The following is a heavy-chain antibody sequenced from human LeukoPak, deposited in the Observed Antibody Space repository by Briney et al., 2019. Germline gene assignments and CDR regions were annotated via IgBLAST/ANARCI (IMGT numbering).Heavy chain of an antibody. V-gene: IGHV3-21*01. CDR2: ISSSSSYI. D-gene: IGHD1-26*01. Sequence: KSGGSLRLSCAASGFTFSSYSMNWVRQAPGKGLEWVSSISSSSSYIYYADSVKGRFTISRDNAKNSLYLQMNSLRAEDTAVYYCAGGLVLWDDAFDIWGQGTMVTVSS. J-gene: IGHJ3*02. CDR3: AGGLVLWDDAFDI. CDR1: GFTFSSYS.